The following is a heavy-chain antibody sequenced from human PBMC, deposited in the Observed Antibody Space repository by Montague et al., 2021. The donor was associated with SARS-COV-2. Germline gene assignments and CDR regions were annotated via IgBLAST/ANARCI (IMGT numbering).Heavy chain of an antibody. CDR3: ARGITVTTFYYYYGMDV. CDR2: INHSGST. Sequence: SETLSLTCAVYGGSSSGYYWNWIRQPPGKGLEWIGEINHSGSTNYNPSLKSRVTISVDTSKNQFSLKLSSVTAADTAVYYCARGITVTTFYYYYGMDVWGQGTTVTVSS. J-gene: IGHJ6*02. D-gene: IGHD4-17*01. V-gene: IGHV4-34*01. CDR1: GGSSSGYY.